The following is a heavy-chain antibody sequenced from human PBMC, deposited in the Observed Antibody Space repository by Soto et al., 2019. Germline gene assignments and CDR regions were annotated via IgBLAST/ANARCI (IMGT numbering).Heavy chain of an antibody. CDR3: ARQIYDSDTGPNFQYYFDS. Sequence: GESLKISCKGSGYSFAGYCITWVLQKPGKGLEWVGRIDPSDSQTYYSPSFRGHVTISVTKSITTVFLQWSSLRASDTAMYYCARQIYDSDTGPNFQYYFDSWGQGTPVTVSS. J-gene: IGHJ4*02. CDR1: GYSFAGYC. CDR2: IDPSDSQT. D-gene: IGHD3-22*01. V-gene: IGHV5-10-1*01.